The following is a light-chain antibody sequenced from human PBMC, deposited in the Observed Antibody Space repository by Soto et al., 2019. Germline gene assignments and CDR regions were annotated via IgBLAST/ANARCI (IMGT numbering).Light chain of an antibody. V-gene: IGKV3-15*01. CDR2: GAS. CDR3: QQYETFSGT. CDR1: QYIGSN. J-gene: IGKJ1*01. Sequence: EIVMTQSPATLSVSPGERATLSCRASQYIGSNLAWYQQKPGQAPRLLIYGASTRATGIPARFSGSGSGTEFTLTISSLQSEDFATYYCQQYETFSGTFGPGTKVEI.